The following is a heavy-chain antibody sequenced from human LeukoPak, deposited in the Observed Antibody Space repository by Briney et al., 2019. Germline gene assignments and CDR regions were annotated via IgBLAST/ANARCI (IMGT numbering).Heavy chain of an antibody. CDR3: ARSSSADAFDI. J-gene: IGHJ3*02. CDR1: GGSFSGYY. CDR2: INHSGST. D-gene: IGHD3-22*01. V-gene: IGHV4-34*01. Sequence: PSETLSLTCAVYGGSFSGYYWSWIRQPPGKGLEWIGEINHSGSTNYNPSLKSRVTISVDTSKNQFSLKLSSMTAADTAVYYCARSSSADAFDIWGQGTMVTVSS.